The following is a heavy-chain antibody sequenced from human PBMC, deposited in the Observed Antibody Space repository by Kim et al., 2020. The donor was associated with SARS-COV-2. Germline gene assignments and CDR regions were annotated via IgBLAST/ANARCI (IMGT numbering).Heavy chain of an antibody. Sequence: PSLESRVTITVDTSKNQFSLKLSSVTAADTAVYYCARDDSSGYKGAWFDPWGQGTLVTVSS. D-gene: IGHD3-22*01. J-gene: IGHJ5*02. CDR3: ARDDSSGYKGAWFDP. V-gene: IGHV4-34*01.